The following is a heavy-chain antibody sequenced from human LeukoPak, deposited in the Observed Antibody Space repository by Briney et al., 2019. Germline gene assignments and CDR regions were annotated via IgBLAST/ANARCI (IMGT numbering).Heavy chain of an antibody. J-gene: IGHJ4*02. Sequence: PGGSLRLSCAASGFTFSSYEMNWVRQAPGKGLEWVSYISSSGSTIYYADSVKGRFTISRDNAKNSLFLQMNSLSAEDTAVYYCARRAGAYSHPYDYWGQGTLVTVSS. D-gene: IGHD4/OR15-4a*01. CDR3: ARRAGAYSHPYDY. CDR1: GFTFSSYE. V-gene: IGHV3-48*03. CDR2: ISSSGSTI.